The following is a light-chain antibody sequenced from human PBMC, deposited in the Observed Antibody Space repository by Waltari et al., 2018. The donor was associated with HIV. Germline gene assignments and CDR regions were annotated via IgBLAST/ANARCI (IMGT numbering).Light chain of an antibody. CDR1: SRDVGAYNY. CDR3: CSYAGSYTYV. J-gene: IGLJ1*01. V-gene: IGLV2-11*01. CDR2: DVS. Sequence: QSALTQPRSVSGSPGQSVTISCTGTSRDVGAYNYVSWYQQPPGKAPKVRIYDVSKRPSGVPDRFSGSKSGNTASLTISGLQAEDEADYYCCSYAGSYTYVFGTGTKVTVL.